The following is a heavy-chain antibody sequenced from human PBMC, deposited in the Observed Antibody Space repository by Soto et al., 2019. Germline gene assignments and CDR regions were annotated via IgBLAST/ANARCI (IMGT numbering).Heavy chain of an antibody. CDR3: AKDRIVVVDAFDI. CDR2: ISGSGGST. Sequence: EVQLLESGGGLVQPGGSLRLSCAASGFTFSSYAMSWVRQAPGKGLEWVSAISGSGGSTYYADSVKGRFTISRDNSKNTLYLPMNSLRAEDTSVYYCAKDRIVVVDAFDIWGQGTMVTVSS. J-gene: IGHJ3*02. D-gene: IGHD3-22*01. CDR1: GFTFSSYA. V-gene: IGHV3-23*01.